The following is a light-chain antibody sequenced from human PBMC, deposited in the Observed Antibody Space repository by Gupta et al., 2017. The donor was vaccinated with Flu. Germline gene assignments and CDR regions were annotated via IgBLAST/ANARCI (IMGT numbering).Light chain of an antibody. CDR3: QQYAVSPGA. V-gene: IGKV3-20*01. Sequence: ERATLSCRAGQTVSSDSVAWCQQRPGQAPRLLIDAASSRATGIPDRFTGSGSGTDFTLTSARLEPGDSAVYYCQQYAVSPGAFGPGTRVEIK. CDR2: AAS. CDR1: QTVSSDS. J-gene: IGKJ1*01.